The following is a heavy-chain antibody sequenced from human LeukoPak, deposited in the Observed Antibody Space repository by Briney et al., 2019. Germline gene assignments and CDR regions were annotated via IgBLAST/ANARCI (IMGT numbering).Heavy chain of an antibody. CDR3: ARLSSTLYYSMDV. V-gene: IGHV4-59*08. D-gene: IGHD6-6*01. J-gene: IGHJ6*02. Sequence: SETLSLTCAVSGGSISSYYWTWIRQPPGKSLEWVGYIQNSAIYRAKIKSSPSLQSRVSLSIDTSKNQVSLTVNSVTAADTAVYYCARLSSTLYYSMDVWGPGTAVTVSS. CDR1: GGSISSYY. CDR2: IQNSAIYRAKI.